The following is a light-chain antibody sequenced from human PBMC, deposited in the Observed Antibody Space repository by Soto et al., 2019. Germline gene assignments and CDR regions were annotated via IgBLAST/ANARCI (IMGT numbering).Light chain of an antibody. V-gene: IGKV3-15*01. J-gene: IGKJ1*01. CDR1: QSVGTY. CDR2: GAS. CDR3: QQYNDWPRT. Sequence: EIVMTQSPATLSVSPGERATLSCRASQSVGTYLAWYQQKPGQAPRILIYGASTRAAGMSPRFSGGGSGTEFTLTISSLQSEDFAVYHCQQYNDWPRTFGQGTKVGIK.